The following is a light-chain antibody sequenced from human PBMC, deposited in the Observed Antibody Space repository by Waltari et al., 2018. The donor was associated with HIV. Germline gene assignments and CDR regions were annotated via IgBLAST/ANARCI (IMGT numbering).Light chain of an antibody. CDR3: QQYYKTPLT. V-gene: IGKV4-1*01. J-gene: IGKJ4*01. CDR1: QSVLYTSNNKHY. Sequence: DIVMTKSPESLAVTLGERASINCKSSQSVLYTSNNKHYLAWHQQKGGHPPQLLIYWASTREFGVPDRFTGSGSGTNFTLTITNVQAEDVAIYFCQQYYKTPLTFGGGTKIEI. CDR2: WAS.